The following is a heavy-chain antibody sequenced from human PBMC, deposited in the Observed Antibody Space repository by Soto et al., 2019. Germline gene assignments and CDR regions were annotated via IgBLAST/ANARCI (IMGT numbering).Heavy chain of an antibody. CDR1: GFTFSSYW. Sequence: EVQLVESGGGLVQPGGSLRVSCAASGFTFSSYWMHWVRQAPGKGLVWVSRINSDGSSTNYADSVKGRFTISRDNAKNTLYLQMNSLSAEDTAVYYCAQRGDCWSGPLVYYYYCMDVWGQGTTVTVSS. CDR3: AQRGDCWSGPLVYYYYCMDV. J-gene: IGHJ6*02. D-gene: IGHD3-3*01. CDR2: INSDGSST. V-gene: IGHV3-74*01.